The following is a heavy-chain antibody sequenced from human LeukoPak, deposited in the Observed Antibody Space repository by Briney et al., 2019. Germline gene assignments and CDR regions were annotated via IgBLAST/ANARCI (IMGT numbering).Heavy chain of an antibody. CDR1: GFTFSSYA. V-gene: IGHV3-23*01. Sequence: PGGSLRLSCAASGFTFSSYAMSWVRQAPGKGLEWVSAISGSGGNTYYADSVKGRFTISRGNSKNALYLQMNSLRAEDTAVYYCAKDRIQLWLTLDYWGQGTLVTVSS. CDR2: ISGSGGNT. J-gene: IGHJ4*02. CDR3: AKDRIQLWLTLDY. D-gene: IGHD5-18*01.